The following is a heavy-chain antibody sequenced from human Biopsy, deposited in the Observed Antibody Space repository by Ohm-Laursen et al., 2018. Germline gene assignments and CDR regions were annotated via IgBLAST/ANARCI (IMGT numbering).Heavy chain of an antibody. D-gene: IGHD2-2*01. J-gene: IGHJ4*02. V-gene: IGHV4-59*01. CDR3: ARMPHFDY. Sequence: GTLSLTCTVSGHAISVYHWSCIPKSPGKGLEWLAYISYTGGITPNPSLKGRATMSLDNFKNQFSLRLIYVTAADTGVYYCARMPHFDYWGQGILVTVSS. CDR1: GHAISVYH. CDR2: ISYTGGI.